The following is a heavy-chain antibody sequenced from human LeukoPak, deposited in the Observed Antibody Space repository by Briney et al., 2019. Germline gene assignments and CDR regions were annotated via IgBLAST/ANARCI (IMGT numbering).Heavy chain of an antibody. CDR1: GGSISSGDYY. V-gene: IGHV4-30-4*01. CDR3: ARDIAVASFDY. J-gene: IGHJ4*02. CDR2: IYYSGNT. Sequence: SETLSLTCTVSGGSISSGDYYWSWIRQPPGKGLEWIGYIYYSGNTYYNPSLKSRVTISVDTSKNQFSLKLSSVTAADTAVYYCARDIAVASFDYWGQGTLVTVSS. D-gene: IGHD6-19*01.